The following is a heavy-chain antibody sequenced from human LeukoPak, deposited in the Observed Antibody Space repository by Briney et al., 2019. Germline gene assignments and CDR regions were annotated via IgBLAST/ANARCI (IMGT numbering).Heavy chain of an antibody. CDR1: GFTFSSYG. D-gene: IGHD2-2*01. CDR2: ISYDGSNK. CDR3: AKPQAGGAMLVPAAS. Sequence: GRSLRLSCAASGFTFSSYGMHWVRQAPGKGLEWVAVISYDGSNKYYADSVKGRFTISRDNSKNTLYLQMNSLRAEDTAVYYCAKPQAGGAMLVPAASWGQGTLVTVSS. J-gene: IGHJ4*02. V-gene: IGHV3-30*18.